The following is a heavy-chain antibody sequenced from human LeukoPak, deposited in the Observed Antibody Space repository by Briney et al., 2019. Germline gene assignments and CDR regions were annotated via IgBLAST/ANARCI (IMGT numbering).Heavy chain of an antibody. CDR2: IYYSGST. V-gene: IGHV4-59*01. Sequence: SKTLSLTCTVSGGSISSYYWSWIRQPPGKGLEWIGYIYYSGSTNYNPSLKSRVTISVDTSKNQFSLKLSSVTAADTAVYYCAREREYSSSIDPWGQGTLVTVSS. D-gene: IGHD6-13*01. J-gene: IGHJ5*02. CDR1: GGSISSYY. CDR3: AREREYSSSIDP.